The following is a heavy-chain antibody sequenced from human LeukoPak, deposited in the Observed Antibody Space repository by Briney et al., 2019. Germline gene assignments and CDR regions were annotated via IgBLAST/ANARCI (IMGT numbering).Heavy chain of an antibody. CDR1: GFTFSSYW. V-gene: IGHV3-9*01. CDR2: ISWNSGSI. D-gene: IGHD6-13*01. J-gene: IGHJ6*02. Sequence: PGGSLRLSCAASGFTFSSYWMHWVRQAPGKGLEWVSGISWNSGSIGYADSVRGRFTISRDNAKNSLYLQMNSLRAEDTALYYCAKDRIAAAGGVYGMDVWGQGTTVTVSS. CDR3: AKDRIAAAGGVYGMDV.